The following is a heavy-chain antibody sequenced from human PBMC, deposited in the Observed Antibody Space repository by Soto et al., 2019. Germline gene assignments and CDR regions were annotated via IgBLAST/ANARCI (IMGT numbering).Heavy chain of an antibody. D-gene: IGHD5-12*01. V-gene: IGHV3-30-3*01. J-gene: IGHJ4*02. Sequence: QVQLVESGGGVVQPGRSLRLSCAASGFTFSSYAMHWVRQAPGKGLEWVAVISYDGSNKYYADSVKGRFTISRDNSKNTLLPQINRLRTEYTAVYYCALRTYGGSLSRGADYWGQGTLVTVSS. CDR3: ALRTYGGSLSRGADY. CDR1: GFTFSSYA. CDR2: ISYDGSNK.